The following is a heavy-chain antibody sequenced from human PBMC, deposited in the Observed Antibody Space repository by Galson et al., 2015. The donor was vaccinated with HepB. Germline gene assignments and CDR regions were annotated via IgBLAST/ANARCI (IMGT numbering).Heavy chain of an antibody. J-gene: IGHJ3*02. Sequence: TLSLTCSVSGDSITSSSSFWGWLRQPPEEGREWIGTIYYSGNTYYSPSLRSRVTLSVEPSKNLFYLRVNSVTAADTAVYFCARLPIAGTPTEAFDIWGQGTMVTVSS. CDR1: GDSITSSSSF. V-gene: IGHV4-39*01. D-gene: IGHD1-26*01. CDR2: IYYSGNT. CDR3: ARLPIAGTPTEAFDI.